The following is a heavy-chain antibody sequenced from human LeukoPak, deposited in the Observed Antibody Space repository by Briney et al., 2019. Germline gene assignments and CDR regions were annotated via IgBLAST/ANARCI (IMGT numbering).Heavy chain of an antibody. CDR3: ARGDVGARRPYYYYGMDV. V-gene: IGHV3-7*01. J-gene: IGHJ6*02. CDR2: INQDGSEK. Sequence: GGSLRLSCAASGFTFSSYWMTWVRQAPGKGLECVANINQDGSEKYYVDSVKGRFTVSRDNAKNSLYLQMNSLRAEDTAVYYCARGDVGARRPYYYYGMDVWGQGTTVTVSS. D-gene: IGHD1-26*01. CDR1: GFTFSSYW.